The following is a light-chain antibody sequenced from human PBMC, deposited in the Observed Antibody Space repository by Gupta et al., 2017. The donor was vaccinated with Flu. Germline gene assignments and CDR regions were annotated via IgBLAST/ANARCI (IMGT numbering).Light chain of an antibody. CDR1: QSISSW. V-gene: IGKV1-5*03. CDR3: QQYNSYSKT. Sequence: PSTLSASVGDRVTITCRASQSISSWLAWYQQKPGKAPKLLIYKASSLESGVPSRFSGSGSGTEFTLTISSLQPDDFATYYCQQYNSYSKTFGQGTKVEIK. J-gene: IGKJ1*01. CDR2: KAS.